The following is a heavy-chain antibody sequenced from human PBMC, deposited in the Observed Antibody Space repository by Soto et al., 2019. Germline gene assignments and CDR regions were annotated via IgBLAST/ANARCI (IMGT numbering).Heavy chain of an antibody. V-gene: IGHV3-48*01. J-gene: IGHJ4*02. D-gene: IGHD1-26*01. CDR1: GFTFSSYS. CDR3: ARGAIVGFSRFDY. CDR2: ISSSTSTI. Sequence: PGGSLGLSCAASGFTFSSYSMNWVRQAPGKGLEWVSHISSSTSTIYYADSVKGRFTISRDNAKNSLYLQMNSLRAEDTAVYYCARGAIVGFSRFDYWGQGTLVTVSS.